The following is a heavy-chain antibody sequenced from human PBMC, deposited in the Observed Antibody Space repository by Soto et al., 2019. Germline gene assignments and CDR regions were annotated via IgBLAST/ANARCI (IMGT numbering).Heavy chain of an antibody. V-gene: IGHV2-5*02. CDR1: GFSLSTSGVS. CDR3: AHISDPGYFDH. Sequence: SGPTLVNPTQTLTLTCSFSGFSLSTSGVSVGWIRQPPGKALEWLALIFWDDDKRYSPSLKSRLTITKDTSTNQVVLTMTNMDPVGTAKYYGAHISDPGYFDHWGQGTLVTVSS. CDR2: IFWDDDK. J-gene: IGHJ4*02.